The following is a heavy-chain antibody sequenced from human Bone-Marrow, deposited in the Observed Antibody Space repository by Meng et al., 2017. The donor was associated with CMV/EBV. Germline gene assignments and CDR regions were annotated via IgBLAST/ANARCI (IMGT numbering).Heavy chain of an antibody. Sequence: GESLKISCAASGFDFNNYAMHWVRQAPGKGLEWVAFVRYDGSDKYYADSVKGRFTISKDNSKNMSYLQMNSLRAEDTAVYYCAKDKGVYCSSTSCSDLDYWGQGTLVTVSS. CDR3: AKDKGVYCSSTSCSDLDY. D-gene: IGHD2-2*01. CDR1: GFDFNNYA. CDR2: VRYDGSDK. V-gene: IGHV3-30*02. J-gene: IGHJ4*02.